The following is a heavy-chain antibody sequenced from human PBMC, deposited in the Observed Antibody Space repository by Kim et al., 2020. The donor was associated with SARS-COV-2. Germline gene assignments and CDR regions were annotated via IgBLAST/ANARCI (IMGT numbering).Heavy chain of an antibody. J-gene: IGHJ6*03. V-gene: IGHV2-5*01. Sequence: SGPTLVNPTQTLTLTCTFSGFSLSTSGVGVGWIRQPPGKALEWLALIYWNDDKRYSPSLKSRLTITKDTSKNQVVLTMTNMDPVDTATYYCAHRPPPAAVFWSGYYAGYYYYYMDVWGKGTTVTVSS. CDR3: AHRPPPAAVFWSGYYAGYYYYYMDV. CDR2: IYWNDDK. D-gene: IGHD3-3*01. CDR1: GFSLSTSGVG.